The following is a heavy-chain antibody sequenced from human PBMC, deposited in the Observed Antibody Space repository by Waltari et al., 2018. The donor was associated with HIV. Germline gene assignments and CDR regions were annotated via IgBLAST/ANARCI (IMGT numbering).Heavy chain of an antibody. J-gene: IGHJ3*02. CDR3: ARGNGHAFDI. Sequence: EVQLVESGGGVVQPGGSLRLSCAASGFTFSSYCMHWVRQAPGKGLVWVSRIHSDGSSTSYADSVKGRFTISRDNAKNTLYLQMNSLRAEDTAVYYCARGNGHAFDIWGQGTMVTVSS. CDR1: GFTFSSYC. V-gene: IGHV3-74*01. CDR2: IHSDGSST. D-gene: IGHD2-8*01.